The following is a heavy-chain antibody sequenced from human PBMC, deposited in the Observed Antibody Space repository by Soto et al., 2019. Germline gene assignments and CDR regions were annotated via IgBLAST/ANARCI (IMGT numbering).Heavy chain of an antibody. J-gene: IGHJ6*02. Sequence: PGGSLRLSCAASGFTFSDHYMDWVRQAPGKGLEWVARTRNKADSYTTEYAASVKGRFTISRDNAKNSLYLQMNSLRDEDTAVYYCARDLTTVTYYYYGMDVWGQGTTVTVSS. CDR3: ARDLTTVTYYYYGMDV. CDR2: TRNKADSYTT. CDR1: GFTFSDHY. D-gene: IGHD4-4*01. V-gene: IGHV3-72*01.